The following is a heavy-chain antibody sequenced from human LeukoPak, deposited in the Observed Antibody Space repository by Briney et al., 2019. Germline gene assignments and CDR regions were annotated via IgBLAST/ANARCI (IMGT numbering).Heavy chain of an antibody. CDR3: ATVVVTNGY. V-gene: IGHV1-18*01. J-gene: IGHJ4*02. CDR1: GYTFTSYG. CDR2: ISVYKGNT. D-gene: IGHD3-22*01. Sequence: GASVKVSCKASGYTFTSYGISWVRQAPGQGLEWMGWISVYKGNTNYAQKLQGRVTMTTDTSTSTVYMELRSLRSDDTAVYYCATVVVTNGYWGQGTLVTVSS.